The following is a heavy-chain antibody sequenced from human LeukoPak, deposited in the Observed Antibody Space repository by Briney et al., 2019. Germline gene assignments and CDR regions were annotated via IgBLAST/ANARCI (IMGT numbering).Heavy chain of an antibody. J-gene: IGHJ3*02. CDR1: GGSISSYY. CDR3: ARGDYGDYVWGAFDI. V-gene: IGHV4-59*12. CDR2: THYSGST. Sequence: SETLSLTCTVSGGSISSYYWSWIRQPPGKGLEWIAYTHYSGSTNYNPSLKSRVTISVDKSKNQFSLKLSSVTAADTAVYYCARGDYGDYVWGAFDIWGQGTMVTVSS. D-gene: IGHD4-17*01.